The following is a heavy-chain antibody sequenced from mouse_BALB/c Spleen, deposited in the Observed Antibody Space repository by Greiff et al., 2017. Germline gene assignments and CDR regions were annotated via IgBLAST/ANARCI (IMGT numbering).Heavy chain of an antibody. Sequence: QVQLQQSGAELVRPGTSVKISCKASGYAFTNYWLGWVKQRPGHGLEWIGDIYPGSGNTYYNEKFKGKATLTADKSSSTAYMQLSSLTSEDSAVYFCARGLGRAYWGQGTTLTVSS. D-gene: IGHD4-1*01. CDR1: GYAFTNYW. V-gene: IGHV1-63*01. CDR3: ARGLGRAY. J-gene: IGHJ2*01. CDR2: IYPGSGNT.